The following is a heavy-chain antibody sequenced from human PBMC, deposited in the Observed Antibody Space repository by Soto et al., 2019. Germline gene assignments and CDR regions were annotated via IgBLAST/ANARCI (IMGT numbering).Heavy chain of an antibody. D-gene: IGHD2-15*01. CDR1: GFTVSNYY. J-gene: IGHJ4*02. CDR3: PLSCSCSRHLGS. Sequence: GGSLRLSCAASGFTVSNYYMHWVRQAPGKGLEWVAVISNGGSNNYYAESVNGRFTIYGQNTMTTVYFKMTCHIAEDTAVYYCPLSCSCSRHLGSWGQGTLVTVSS. CDR2: ISNGGSNN. V-gene: IGHV3-30*03.